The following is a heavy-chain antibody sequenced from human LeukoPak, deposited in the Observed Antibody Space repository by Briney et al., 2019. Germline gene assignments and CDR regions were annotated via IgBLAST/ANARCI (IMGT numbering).Heavy chain of an antibody. D-gene: IGHD2-15*01. CDR1: GYTFTSYG. CDR2: ISAYNGNT. CDR3: ARAGYCSGGSCFGGLYYYYYMDV. J-gene: IGHJ6*03. V-gene: IGHV1-18*01. Sequence: ASVKVSCKASGYTFTSYGISWVRQAPGQGLEWMGWISAYNGNTNYAQKLQGRVTMTTDTSTSTDYMELRSLRSDDTAVYYCARAGYCSGGSCFGGLYYYYYMDVWGKGTTVTVSS.